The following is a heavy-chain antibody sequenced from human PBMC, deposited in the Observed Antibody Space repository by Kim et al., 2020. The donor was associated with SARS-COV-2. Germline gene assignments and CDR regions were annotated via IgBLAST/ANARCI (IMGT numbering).Heavy chain of an antibody. CDR1: GFTFSIYR. CDR3: AKIAVTGTGGPFDI. Sequence: GGSLILSCVASGFTFSIYRMYWVRQAPGKGPEWVAGISEDGSEKFYADSVRGRFTISRDNSKKTLDLHMNDLRGGDTAIFYCAKIAVTGTGGPFDIWGQGALVTVSS. CDR2: ISEDGSEK. D-gene: IGHD6-19*01. V-gene: IGHV3-30-3*01. J-gene: IGHJ4*02.